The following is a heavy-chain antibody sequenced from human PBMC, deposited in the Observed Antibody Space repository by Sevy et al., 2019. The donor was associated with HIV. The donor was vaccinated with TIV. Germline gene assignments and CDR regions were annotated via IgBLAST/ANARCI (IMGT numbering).Heavy chain of an antibody. CDR3: ARDASVAAYYFDF. Sequence: GGSLRLSCTASGFTFRRNSMNWVRQAPGKGLEWLAYINTLSDTIKYADSVKGRFTISRDNAKNSLYLQMNSLRVEDTAVHYCARDASVAAYYFDFWGQGTLVTVSS. CDR1: GFTFRRNS. D-gene: IGHD6-19*01. CDR2: INTLSDTI. V-gene: IGHV3-48*01. J-gene: IGHJ4*02.